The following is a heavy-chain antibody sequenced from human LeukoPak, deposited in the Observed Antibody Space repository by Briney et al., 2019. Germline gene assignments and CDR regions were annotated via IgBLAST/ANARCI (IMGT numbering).Heavy chain of an antibody. J-gene: IGHJ4*02. CDR1: GFTFSSYW. Sequence: GGSLRLSCAASGFTFSSYWMSWVRQAPGKGLEWVANIKQDGSEKYYVDSVKGRFTISRDNAKNSLYLQMNSLRAEDTAVYYCARGWIQLWPDSHPFDYWGQGTLVTVSS. D-gene: IGHD5-18*01. V-gene: IGHV3-7*01. CDR2: IKQDGSEK. CDR3: ARGWIQLWPDSHPFDY.